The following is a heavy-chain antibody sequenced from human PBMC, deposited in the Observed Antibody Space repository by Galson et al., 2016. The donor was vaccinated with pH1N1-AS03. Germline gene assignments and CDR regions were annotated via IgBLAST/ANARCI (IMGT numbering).Heavy chain of an antibody. Sequence: ETLSLTCTVSGASITSSPYYWGWIRQPPGKGLEWIASVSYSGTTFYKSSLKRRATISVDTSENGFARRLTTVTAADTAVYYCAGYEMTYSNGWYYLDVWGKGTMVTVSS. D-gene: IGHD6-19*01. V-gene: IGHV4-39*01. CDR2: VSYSGTT. J-gene: IGHJ6*03. CDR3: AGYEMTYSNGWYYLDV. CDR1: GASITSSPYY.